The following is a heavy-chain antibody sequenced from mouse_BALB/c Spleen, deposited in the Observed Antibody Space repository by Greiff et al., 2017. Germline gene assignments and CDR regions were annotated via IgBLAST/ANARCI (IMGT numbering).Heavy chain of an antibody. Sequence: VKLQESGPELVKPGASVRISCKASGYTFTSYYIHWVKQRPGQGLEWIGWIYPGNVNTKYNEKFKGKATLTADKSSSTAYMQLSSLTSEDSAVYFCARSDGYSFFDYWGQGTTLTVSS. V-gene: IGHV1S56*01. CDR2: IYPGNVNT. CDR3: ARSDGYSFFDY. D-gene: IGHD2-3*01. J-gene: IGHJ2*01. CDR1: GYTFTSYY.